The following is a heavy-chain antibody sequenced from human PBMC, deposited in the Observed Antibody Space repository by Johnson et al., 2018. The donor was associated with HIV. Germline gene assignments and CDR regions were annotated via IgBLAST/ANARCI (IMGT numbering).Heavy chain of an antibody. CDR3: AKGDYFDTRAAFDI. CDR2: IWYDGSNK. V-gene: IGHV3-33*03. CDR1: GFTFSNYG. Sequence: QVQLVESGGGVVQPGGSLRLSCAASGFTFSNYGMHWVRQAPGKGLEWVAVIWYDGSNKYYADSVKGRITISRDNSKNTLYLQMNSLRAEDTAVYYCAKGDYFDTRAAFDIWGQGTMVTVSS. D-gene: IGHD3-22*01. J-gene: IGHJ3*02.